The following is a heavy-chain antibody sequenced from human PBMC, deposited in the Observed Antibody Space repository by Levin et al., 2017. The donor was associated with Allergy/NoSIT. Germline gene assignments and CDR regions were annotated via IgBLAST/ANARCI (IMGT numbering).Heavy chain of an antibody. V-gene: IGHV4-59*01. Sequence: SQTLSLTCSVSGGSMTSYYWSWVRQPPGKGLEYIGYIYYSGSTNYNPSLQSRVTISVDTSKSQFSLRLTSVSTADTAVYYCARSFNEYVSYYYSYGMDVWGQGTTVTVSS. CDR1: GGSMTSYY. CDR2: IYYSGST. CDR3: ARSFNEYVSYYYSYGMDV. D-gene: IGHD3-16*01. J-gene: IGHJ6*02.